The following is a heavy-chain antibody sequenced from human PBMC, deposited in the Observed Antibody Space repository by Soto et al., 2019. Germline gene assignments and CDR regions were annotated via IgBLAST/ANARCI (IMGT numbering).Heavy chain of an antibody. CDR3: VVRLLLQNYYYYGMDV. Sequence: ASVKVSCKASGGTFSSYAISWVRQAPGQGLEWMGGIIPIFGTANYAQKFQGRVTITADESTSTAYMELSSLRSEDTAVYYCVVRLLLQNYYYYGMDVWGQGTTVTVSS. D-gene: IGHD3-22*01. J-gene: IGHJ6*02. CDR2: IIPIFGTA. V-gene: IGHV1-69*13. CDR1: GGTFSSYA.